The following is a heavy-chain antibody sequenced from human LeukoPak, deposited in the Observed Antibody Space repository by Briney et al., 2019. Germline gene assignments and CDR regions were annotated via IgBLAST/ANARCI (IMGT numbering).Heavy chain of an antibody. CDR3: ARGREVAVAGLLFDY. Sequence: ASETLSLTCTGSGGSISSYYWSWIRQPPGNGLEGIGYIYYSGSTNYNPSLKSRVTISVGPSTNQFALKLSSVTAADTAVYYCARGREVAVAGLLFDYWGQGTLVTVSS. CDR1: GGSISSYY. V-gene: IGHV4-59*01. D-gene: IGHD6-19*01. CDR2: IYYSGST. J-gene: IGHJ4*02.